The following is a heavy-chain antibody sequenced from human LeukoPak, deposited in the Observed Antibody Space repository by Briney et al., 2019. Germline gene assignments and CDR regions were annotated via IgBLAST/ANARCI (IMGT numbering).Heavy chain of an antibody. J-gene: IGHJ6*02. V-gene: IGHV4-59*08. Sequence: PSETLSLTCTVSGGSISSYYWSWIRQPPGKGLEWIGYIYYSGSTNYNPSLKSRVTISVDTSKNQFSLKLSSVTAADTAVYYCARKGYGMDVWGQGITVTVSS. CDR1: GGSISSYY. CDR3: ARKGYGMDV. CDR2: IYYSGST.